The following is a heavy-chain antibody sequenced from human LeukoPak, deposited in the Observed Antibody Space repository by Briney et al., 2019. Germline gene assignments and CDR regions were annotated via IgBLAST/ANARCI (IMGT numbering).Heavy chain of an antibody. V-gene: IGHV4-61*02. CDR2: IYTSGST. CDR3: AREGATIVATIYQTYYYYYMDV. CDR1: GGSISSGSYY. J-gene: IGHJ6*03. D-gene: IGHD5-12*01. Sequence: SETLSLTCTVSGGSISSGSYYWSWIRQPAGKGLEWIGRIYTSGSTNYNPSLKSRVTISVDTSKNQFSLKLSSVTAAGTAVYYCAREGATIVATIYQTYYYYYMDVWGKGTTVTISS.